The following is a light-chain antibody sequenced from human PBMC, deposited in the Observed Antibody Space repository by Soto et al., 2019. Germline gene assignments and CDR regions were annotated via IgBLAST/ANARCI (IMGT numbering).Light chain of an antibody. V-gene: IGKV1-5*03. Sequence: DIQMTQSPSTLSGSVGDRVTITCRASQTISSWLAWYQQKPGKAPKLLIYKASTLKSGVPSRFSGSGSGTEFTLTISSLQPDDFATYYCQHYNNYLWTFGQGTKVDIK. CDR1: QTISSW. CDR3: QHYNNYLWT. J-gene: IGKJ1*01. CDR2: KAS.